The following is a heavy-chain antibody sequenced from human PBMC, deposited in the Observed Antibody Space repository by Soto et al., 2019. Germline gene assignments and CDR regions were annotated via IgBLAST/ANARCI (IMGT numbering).Heavy chain of an antibody. CDR1: GFTFSSYA. CDR2: ISGSGGST. Sequence: PLGSLRLSCAASGFTFSSYAMSWVLQAPGKGLEWVSAISGSGGSTYYADSVKGRFTISRDNSKNTLYLQMNSLRAEDTAVYYCAKDQKQAARYYYYGMDVWGQGTTVTVSS. CDR3: AKDQKQAARYYYYGMDV. V-gene: IGHV3-23*01. J-gene: IGHJ6*02. D-gene: IGHD6-13*01.